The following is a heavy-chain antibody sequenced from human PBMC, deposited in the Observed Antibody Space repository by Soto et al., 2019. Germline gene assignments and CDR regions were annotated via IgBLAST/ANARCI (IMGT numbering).Heavy chain of an antibody. D-gene: IGHD5-18*01. CDR3: ARDHPRSYGVYYFDY. CDR1: GGSISSSSYS. CDR2: IYYTGNT. Sequence: SETLSLTCTVSGGSISSSSYSWGWVRQPPGKGLEWIATIYYTGNTYYNPSLMNRVTISIDTSKNQVSLKVNSVTAAETAVYYCARDHPRSYGVYYFDYWGQGTPVTVSS. V-gene: IGHV4-39*07. J-gene: IGHJ4*02.